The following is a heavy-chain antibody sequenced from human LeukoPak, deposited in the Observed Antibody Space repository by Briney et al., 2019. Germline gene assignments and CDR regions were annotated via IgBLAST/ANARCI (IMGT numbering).Heavy chain of an antibody. CDR3: ARDIAVAARFDY. Sequence: SETLSLTCSVSGASIRSFDCSWIRQPPGKGLEWIGYIYYSGSTNYNPSLKSRVTISVDTSKNQFSLKLSSVTAADTAVYYCARDIAVAARFDYWGQGTLVTVSS. CDR2: IYYSGST. CDR1: GASIRSFD. J-gene: IGHJ4*02. V-gene: IGHV4-59*01. D-gene: IGHD6-19*01.